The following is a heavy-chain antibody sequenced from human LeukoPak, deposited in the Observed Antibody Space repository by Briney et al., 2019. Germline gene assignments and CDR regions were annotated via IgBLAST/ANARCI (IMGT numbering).Heavy chain of an antibody. CDR2: IIPIFGTA. CDR3: ARDLPYYDFWSGSEDYYYYMDV. Sequence: SVKVSCTASGGTFSSYAMSWVRQAPGQGLEWMGGIIPIFGTANYAQKFQGRVTITTDESTSTAYMELSSLRSEDTAVYYCARDLPYYDFWSGSEDYYYYMDVWGKGTTVTVSS. V-gene: IGHV1-69*05. J-gene: IGHJ6*03. D-gene: IGHD3-3*01. CDR1: GGTFSSYA.